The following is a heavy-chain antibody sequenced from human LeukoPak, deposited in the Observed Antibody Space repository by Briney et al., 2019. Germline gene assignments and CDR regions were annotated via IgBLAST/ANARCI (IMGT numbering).Heavy chain of an antibody. CDR2: IWYDGSNK. V-gene: IGHV3-33*01. CDR3: ARDRRGTGDSYGDY. D-gene: IGHD5-18*01. Sequence: GGSLRLSCAASGFTFSSYGMHWVRQAPGKGLEGVAVIWYDGSNKYYADSVKGRFTISRDNSKNTLYLQMNSLRAEDTAVYYCARDRRGTGDSYGDYWGQGTLVTVSS. CDR1: GFTFSSYG. J-gene: IGHJ4*02.